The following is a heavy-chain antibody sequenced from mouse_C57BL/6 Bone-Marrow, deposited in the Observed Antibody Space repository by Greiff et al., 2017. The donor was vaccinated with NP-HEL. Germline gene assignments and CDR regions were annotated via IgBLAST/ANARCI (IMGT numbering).Heavy chain of an antibody. CDR1: GFTFSDYG. CDR2: ISNLAYSI. V-gene: IGHV5-15*01. CDR3: ARSDYSNLYWYFDV. Sequence: EVHLVESGGGLVQPGGSLKLSCAASGFTFSDYGMAWVRQAPRKGPEWVAFISNLAYSIYYADTVTGRITISRENAKNTLYLEMSSLRSEDTAMYYCARSDYSNLYWYFDVWGTGTTVTVSS. D-gene: IGHD2-5*01. J-gene: IGHJ1*03.